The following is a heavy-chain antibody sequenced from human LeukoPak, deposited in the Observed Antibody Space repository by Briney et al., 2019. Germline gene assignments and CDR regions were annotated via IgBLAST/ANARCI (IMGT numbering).Heavy chain of an antibody. CDR3: ARDPNRHTTHSSGLYKWFDP. Sequence: SVKVSCKASGYTFTSCGISWVRQAPGQGLEWMGGIIPIFGTANYAQKFQGRVTITADESTSTAYMELSSLRSEDTAVYYCARDPNRHTTHSSGLYKWFDPWGQGTLVTVSS. CDR2: IIPIFGTA. J-gene: IGHJ5*02. V-gene: IGHV1-69*13. CDR1: GYTFTSCG. D-gene: IGHD6-19*01.